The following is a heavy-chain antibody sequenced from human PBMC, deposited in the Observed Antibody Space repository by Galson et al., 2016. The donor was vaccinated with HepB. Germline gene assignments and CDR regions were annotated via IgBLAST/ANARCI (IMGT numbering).Heavy chain of an antibody. D-gene: IGHD5-24*01. Sequence: SLILSCAVSGFTFSSDWMDWVRQAPGKGLEWVANINQDGSVKHYVDSVKGRFTVSRDNSKNSLYLQMNSLRAEDTAVYYCSIRLDFWGQGTLVTVSS. V-gene: IGHV3-7*01. CDR1: GFTFSSDW. CDR2: INQDGSVK. CDR3: SIRLDF. J-gene: IGHJ4*02.